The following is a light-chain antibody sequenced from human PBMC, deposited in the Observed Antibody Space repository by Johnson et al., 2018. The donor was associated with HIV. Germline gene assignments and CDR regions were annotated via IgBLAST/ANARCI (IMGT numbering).Light chain of an antibody. CDR2: DNN. CDR3: GTWDSSLNAFV. CDR1: SSNIGNNY. J-gene: IGLJ1*01. V-gene: IGLV1-51*01. Sequence: QSALTQPPSVSAAPGQKVIISCSGSSSNIGNNYVSWYQQLPGTAPKLLIYDNNKRPSGIPGRFYGSKSGTSATLDINGLQPGDEADYYCGTWDSSLNAFVFGAGTRVTVL.